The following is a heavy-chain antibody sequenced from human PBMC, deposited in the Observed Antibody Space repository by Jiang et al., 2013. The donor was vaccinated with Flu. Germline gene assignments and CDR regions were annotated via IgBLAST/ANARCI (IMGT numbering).Heavy chain of an antibody. D-gene: IGHD3-10*01. CDR2: IRKKDHGGTT. Sequence: LVESGGGLVEPGRSLRLSCTASGFTFGDYAMSYFRQAPGKGLEWVGFIRKKDHGGTTEYAASVKGRFTISRDESKSIAYLQMNSLKTEDTALYYCTRYGGPYYFDYWGQGTLVTVSS. CDR3: TRYGGPYYFDY. V-gene: IGHV3-49*03. J-gene: IGHJ4*02. CDR1: GFTFGDYA.